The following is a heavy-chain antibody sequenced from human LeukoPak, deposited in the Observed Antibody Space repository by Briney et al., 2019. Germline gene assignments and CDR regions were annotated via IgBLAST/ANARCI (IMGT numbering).Heavy chain of an antibody. CDR1: GFSFSGYE. V-gene: IGHV3-48*03. CDR2: ISSSGSGSTI. D-gene: IGHD2-21*01. Sequence: QPGGSLRLSCAASGFSFSGYEMNWVRQAPGKGLEWVSYISSSGSGSTIYYADSVKGRFTISTDNAKNSLYMQMNSLRAEDTALYYCAREIAYSYGMDVWGRGTTVTVSS. J-gene: IGHJ6*02. CDR3: AREIAYSYGMDV.